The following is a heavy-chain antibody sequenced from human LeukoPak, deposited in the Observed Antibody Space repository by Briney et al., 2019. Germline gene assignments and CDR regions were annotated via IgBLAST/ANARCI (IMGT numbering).Heavy chain of an antibody. CDR3: ARGFPRRFGCSGGSCYSS. V-gene: IGHV1-2*06. CDR2: INPTGGST. Sequence: GASVKVSCKASGYTFTSYDINWVRQAPGQGLEWMGLINPTGGSTGYAQKFQGRVTMTRDTSISTAYMELSRLRSDDTAVYYCARGFPRRFGCSGGSCYSSWGQGTLVTVSS. D-gene: IGHD2-15*01. J-gene: IGHJ4*02. CDR1: GYTFTSYD.